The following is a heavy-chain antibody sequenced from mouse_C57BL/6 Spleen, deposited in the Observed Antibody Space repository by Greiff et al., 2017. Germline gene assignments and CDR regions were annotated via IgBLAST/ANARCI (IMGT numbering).Heavy chain of an antibody. D-gene: IGHD2-3*01. CDR2: IDPSDSYT. V-gene: IGHV1-50*01. CDR1: GYTFTSYW. CDR3: ARGGWLLPYYFDD. Sequence: QVHVKQPGAELVKPGASVKLSCKASGYTFTSYWMQWVKQRPGQGLEWIGEIDPSDSYTNYNQKFKGKATLTVDTSSSTAYMQLSSLTSEDSAVYYCARGGWLLPYYFDDWGQGTTLTVSS. J-gene: IGHJ2*01.